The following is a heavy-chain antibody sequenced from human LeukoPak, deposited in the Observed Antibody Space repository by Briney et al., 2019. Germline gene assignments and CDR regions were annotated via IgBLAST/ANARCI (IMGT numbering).Heavy chain of an antibody. V-gene: IGHV3-33*06. CDR1: GLTFSTYG. D-gene: IGHD6-19*01. Sequence: GGSLRLSCAASGLTFSTYGVHWVRQAPDKGLEWVAVIWHDGSSEFYADSVKGRFSISRDDSKNTVSLQMNSLRAEDTALYYCAKDTTGGWSGYFDSWGQGILVTVSS. J-gene: IGHJ4*02. CDR3: AKDTTGGWSGYFDS. CDR2: IWHDGSSE.